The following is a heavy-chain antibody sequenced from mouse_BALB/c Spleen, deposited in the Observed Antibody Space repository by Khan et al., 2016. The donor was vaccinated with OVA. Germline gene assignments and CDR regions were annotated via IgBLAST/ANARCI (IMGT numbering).Heavy chain of an antibody. CDR1: GFTFSSYS. J-gene: IGHJ3*01. V-gene: IGHV5-6*01. CDR3: AEHLSGAFAY. CDR2: ISSGGDYT. D-gene: IGHD1-3*01. Sequence: EVQLQESGGDLVKPGGSLKLSCAVSGFTFSSYSMSWVRQTPDKRLEWVASISSGGDYTYYPASVKGRFTISRDNAKNHLYLQMSDLKSEDTAMYYCAEHLSGAFAYWGQGTLVTVSA.